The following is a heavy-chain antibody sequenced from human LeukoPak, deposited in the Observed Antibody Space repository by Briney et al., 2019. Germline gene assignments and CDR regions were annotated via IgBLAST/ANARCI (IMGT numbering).Heavy chain of an antibody. CDR1: GFTFSSYA. CDR2: VSGSGSST. J-gene: IGHJ4*02. D-gene: IGHD3-10*01. V-gene: IGHV3-23*01. CDR3: AKMVGNYYGPGSYVHFDY. Sequence: GGSLRLSXVASGFTFSSYAMNWVRQTPGKGLEWVSTVSGSGSSTYYADSVKGRFTISRDNSKNTMYLQMSSLRADDTATYHCAKMVGNYYGPGSYVHFDYWGQGTLVTVSS.